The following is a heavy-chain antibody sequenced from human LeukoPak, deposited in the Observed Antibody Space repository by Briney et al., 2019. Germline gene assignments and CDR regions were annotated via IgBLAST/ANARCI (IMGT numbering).Heavy chain of an antibody. CDR2: IYSGGTT. D-gene: IGHD1-26*01. V-gene: IGHV3-53*01. Sequence: GGSLRLSCAASGFTFSSYAMHWVRQAPGKGLEWVSEIYSGGTTYYAASVKGRFSISRDTSKNTVYLQMNSLRAEDTAVYYCARELREHGAFDIWGQGTMVTVSS. CDR1: GFTFSSYA. CDR3: ARELREHGAFDI. J-gene: IGHJ3*02.